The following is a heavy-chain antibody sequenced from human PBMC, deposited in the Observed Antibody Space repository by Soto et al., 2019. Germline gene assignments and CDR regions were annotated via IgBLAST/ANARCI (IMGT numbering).Heavy chain of an antibody. CDR2: ISWNSGSI. CDR1: GFTFDDYA. CDR3: AKVICSSTSCPALPINDAFDI. Sequence: GGSLRLSCAASGFTFDDYAMHWVRQAPGKGLEWVSGISWNSGSIGYADSVKGRFTISRDNAKNSLYLQMNSLRAEDTALYYCAKVICSSTSCPALPINDAFDIWGQGTMVTVSS. D-gene: IGHD2-2*01. J-gene: IGHJ3*02. V-gene: IGHV3-9*01.